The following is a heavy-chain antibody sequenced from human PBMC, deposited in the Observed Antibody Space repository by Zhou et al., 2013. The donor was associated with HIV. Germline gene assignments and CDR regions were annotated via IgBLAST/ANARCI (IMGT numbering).Heavy chain of an antibody. J-gene: IGHJ3*01. CDR3: ARIPRPPYYYDSSGYYSHDIFDL. D-gene: IGHD3-22*01. CDR1: GYTFTGHY. CDR2: INPNSGGI. Sequence: QVQLVQSGAEVKKPGASVKVSCKASGYTFTGHYMHWVRQAPGQGLEWMGWINPNSGGINYAQKFQGRVTMTRDTSISTAYMELSRLRSDDTAVYYCARIPRPPYYYDSSGYYSHDIFDLWGQGTMVTVSS. V-gene: IGHV1-2*02.